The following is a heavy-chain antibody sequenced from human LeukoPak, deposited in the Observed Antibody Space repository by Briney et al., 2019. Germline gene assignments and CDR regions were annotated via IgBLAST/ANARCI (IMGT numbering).Heavy chain of an antibody. CDR3: AGLTYYYGSGSYPTFDY. CDR1: GDSISSDNYS. CDR2: IYYGVNT. V-gene: IGHV4-39*01. Sequence: PSETLSLTCTVSGDSISSDNYSWGWVRQPPGKGLEWIGNIYYGVNTYYNPSLKSRVTISVDTSKNQFSLKLSSVTAADTAVYYCAGLTYYYGSGSYPTFDYWGQGTLVTVSS. D-gene: IGHD3-10*01. J-gene: IGHJ4*02.